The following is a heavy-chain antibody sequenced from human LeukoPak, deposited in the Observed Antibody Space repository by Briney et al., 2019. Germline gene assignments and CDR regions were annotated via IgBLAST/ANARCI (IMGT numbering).Heavy chain of an antibody. J-gene: IGHJ4*02. CDR3: AKGSRGSYHY. Sequence: GGSLRLSCAASGFTFSSGAMTLVRQAPEKGLEWVSSITDSGVDTYYADSVKGRFTISRDNSKNTLFLQMNSLRAEDTAVSYCAKGSRGSYHYWGQGTLVTVSS. V-gene: IGHV3-23*01. D-gene: IGHD1-26*01. CDR2: ITDSGVDT. CDR1: GFTFSSGA.